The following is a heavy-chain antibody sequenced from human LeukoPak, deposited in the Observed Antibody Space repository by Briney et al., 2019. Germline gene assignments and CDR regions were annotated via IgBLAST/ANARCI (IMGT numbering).Heavy chain of an antibody. CDR3: AKGVGYGGMDV. Sequence: GRSLRLSCAASGFTFSGYGMHRVRQAPGKGLEWVAVISYDGHNEYYGDSVKGRFTISRDNSKNTVFLQMNSLRAEDTAVYYCAKGVGYGGMDVWGQGTTVTVSS. CDR2: ISYDGHNE. D-gene: IGHD2-8*01. J-gene: IGHJ6*02. V-gene: IGHV3-30*18. CDR1: GFTFSGYG.